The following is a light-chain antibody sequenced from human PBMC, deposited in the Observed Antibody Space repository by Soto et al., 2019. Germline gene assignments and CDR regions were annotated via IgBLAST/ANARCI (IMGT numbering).Light chain of an antibody. CDR3: QQFYSPPWT. CDR1: QGISSH. CDR2: AAS. J-gene: IGKJ1*01. Sequence: AIRMTQSPSSFSASTGDRVTISCRASQGISSHLAWYQQKPGKAPKLLIYAASTLQSGVPSRFSGSGSGTDFTLTISGLQSEDFATYYCQQFYSPPWTFGQGTKVELK. V-gene: IGKV1-8*01.